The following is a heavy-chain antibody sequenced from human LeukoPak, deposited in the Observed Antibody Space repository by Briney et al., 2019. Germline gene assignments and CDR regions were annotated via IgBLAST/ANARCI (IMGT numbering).Heavy chain of an antibody. CDR2: IYYSGST. CDR1: GGSISSYY. CDR3: ARASGGSYFFDY. J-gene: IGHJ4*02. V-gene: IGHV4-59*12. Sequence: SETLSLTCTVSGGSISSYYWSWIRQPPGKGLEWIGYIYYSGSTNYNPSLKSRVTISVDTSKNQFSLKLSSVTAADTAVYYCARASGGSYFFDYWGQGTLVTVSS. D-gene: IGHD1-26*01.